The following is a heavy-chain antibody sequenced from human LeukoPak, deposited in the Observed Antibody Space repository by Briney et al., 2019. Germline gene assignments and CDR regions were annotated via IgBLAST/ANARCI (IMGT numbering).Heavy chain of an antibody. J-gene: IGHJ4*02. CDR3: ARDYTSFTIFGVVTSDY. Sequence: ASVKVSXKASGYTFTSYGTSWVRQAPGQGLEWMGWISAYNGNINYAQKLQGRVTMTTDTSTSTAYMELRSLRSDDTAVYYCARDYTSFTIFGVVTSDYWGQGTLVTVSS. V-gene: IGHV1-18*01. CDR1: GYTFTSYG. D-gene: IGHD3-3*01. CDR2: ISAYNGNI.